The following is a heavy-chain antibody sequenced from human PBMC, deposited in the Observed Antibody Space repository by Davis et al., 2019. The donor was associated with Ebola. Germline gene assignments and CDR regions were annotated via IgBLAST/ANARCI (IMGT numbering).Heavy chain of an antibody. CDR3: ARDHYSSGWYYYYGMDV. D-gene: IGHD6-19*01. CDR2: ISYDGSNK. J-gene: IGHJ6*02. CDR1: GFNFSSYA. Sequence: PGGSLRLSCAASGFNFSSYAMHWVRQAPGKGLEWVAVISYDGSNKYYADSVKGRFTISRDNSKNTLYLQMNSLRAEDTAVYYCARDHYSSGWYYYYGMDVWGQGTTVTVSS. V-gene: IGHV3-30-3*01.